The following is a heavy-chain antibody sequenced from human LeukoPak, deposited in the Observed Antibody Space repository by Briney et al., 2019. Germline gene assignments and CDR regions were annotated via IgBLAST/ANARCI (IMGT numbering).Heavy chain of an antibody. CDR1: GDSFSSNTAA. J-gene: IGHJ4*02. CDR2: TYYRSKRYN. V-gene: IGHV6-1*01. CDR3: ARVEQWLANDHHNSFDD. D-gene: IGHD6-19*01. Sequence: SQTLSLTCTISGDSFSSNTAAWDWNRQSPWRGLEWLGRTYYRSKRYNDYAVSVKSLITINPDTSKNQFSLQLNSVTPEDTAVYYCARVEQWLANDHHNSFDDWGQGTLVTVSS.